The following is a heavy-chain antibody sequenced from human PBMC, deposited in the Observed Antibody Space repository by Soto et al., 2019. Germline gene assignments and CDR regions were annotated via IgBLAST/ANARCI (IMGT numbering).Heavy chain of an antibody. CDR1: GFSFSNYD. CDR3: ARDPSGWGLDV. Sequence: EVQLVESGGGVVQPGGSLRLSCAASGFSFSNYDMQWVRQAAGKGLEWVSAIGTAGDTHYSGYVKGRFTITRENAKSSSYLQMNSLRAEDTAVYYCARDPSGWGLDVWGQGTTVTVSS. V-gene: IGHV3-13*01. D-gene: IGHD2-15*01. J-gene: IGHJ6*02. CDR2: IGTAGDT.